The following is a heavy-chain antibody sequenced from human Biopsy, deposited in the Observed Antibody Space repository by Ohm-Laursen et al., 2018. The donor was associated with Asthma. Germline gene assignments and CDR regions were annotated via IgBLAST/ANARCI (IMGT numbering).Heavy chain of an antibody. CDR1: GSNFISFS. Sequence: GATEKISCNVYGSNFISFSIHWVRHPPGQRLEWLGCVNTGNGDTKYSQEFQGKVTITRDTSASTAYMEMRSLRSEDTATYYCARTYYDFLTGQVKDVFGVWGQGTMVTVSS. J-gene: IGHJ3*01. CDR3: ARTYYDFLTGQVKDVFGV. CDR2: VNTGNGDT. V-gene: IGHV1-3*04. D-gene: IGHD3-9*01.